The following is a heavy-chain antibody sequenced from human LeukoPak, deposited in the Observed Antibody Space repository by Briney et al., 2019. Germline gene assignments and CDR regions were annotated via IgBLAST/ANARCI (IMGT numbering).Heavy chain of an antibody. CDR1: GFTFSSYA. J-gene: IGHJ4*02. CDR3: AREGSWYYFDY. V-gene: IGHV3-30*04. D-gene: IGHD1-26*01. Sequence: GGSLRLSCAASGFTFSSYAMHWVRQAPGKGLEWVAVISYDGSNKYYADSVKGRFTISSDNSKNTLYLQMNSLRAEDTAVYYCAREGSWYYFDYWGQGTLVTVSS. CDR2: ISYDGSNK.